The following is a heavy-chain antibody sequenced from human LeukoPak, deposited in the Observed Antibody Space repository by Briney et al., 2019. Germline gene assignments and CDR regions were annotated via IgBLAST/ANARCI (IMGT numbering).Heavy chain of an antibody. V-gene: IGHV3-74*01. CDR1: GFTFSSYW. CDR3: AREGPTVTTPMDV. Sequence: SGGSLRLSCAASGFTFSSYWMQWVRQPPGKGLVWVSRIRTDGREVSYADSVQGRFTISRDNAKNTVYLQMNSLRDDDTAVYYCAREGPTVTTPMDVWGKGTTVTVSS. J-gene: IGHJ6*04. D-gene: IGHD4-17*01. CDR2: IRTDGREV.